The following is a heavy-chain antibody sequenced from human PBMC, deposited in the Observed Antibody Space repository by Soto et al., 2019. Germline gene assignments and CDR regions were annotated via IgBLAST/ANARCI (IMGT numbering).Heavy chain of an antibody. CDR2: INSDGSST. CDR1: GCTFSSYW. V-gene: IGHV3-74*01. J-gene: IGHJ6*02. D-gene: IGHD5-18*01. CDR3: ARVNYGYWGYYYGMDV. Sequence: XGSLRLSCAASGCTFSSYWMHWVRQAPGKGLVWVSRINSDGSSTSYAGSVKGRFTISRDNAKNTLYLQMNSLRAEDTAVYYCARVNYGYWGYYYGMDVWGQGTTVTVS.